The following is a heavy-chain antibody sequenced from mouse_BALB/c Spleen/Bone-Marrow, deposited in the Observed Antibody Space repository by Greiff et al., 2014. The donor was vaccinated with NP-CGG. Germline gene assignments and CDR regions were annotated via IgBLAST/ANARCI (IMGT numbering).Heavy chain of an antibody. V-gene: IGHV1-69*02. CDR3: ARTYYGNYAWFAY. CDR2: IDPSDSET. J-gene: IGHJ3*01. Sequence: QVQLQQSGAELVKPGAPVELSCKASGYTFTSYWMNWVKQRPGRGLEWIGRIDPSDSETHYNQKFKDKATLTVDKSSSTAYIQLSSLTSEDSAVYYCARTYYGNYAWFAYWGQGTLVTVSA. D-gene: IGHD2-1*01. CDR1: GYTFTSYW.